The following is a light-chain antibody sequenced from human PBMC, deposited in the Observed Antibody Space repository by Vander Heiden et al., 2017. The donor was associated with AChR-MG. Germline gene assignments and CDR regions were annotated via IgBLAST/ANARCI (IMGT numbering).Light chain of an antibody. CDR1: SSDIAIYNY. CDR3: SSYTSSSTPVV. V-gene: IGLV2-14*03. J-gene: IGLJ2*01. Sequence: QSAMTQPASVSGSPGQSITIPCTGTSSDIAIYNYVSWYQQHPGKAPKLFIYDVNIRPSGVSTRFSGSKSGRTASLTISGLQAEDEADYYCSSYTSSSTPVVFGGGTKLTVL. CDR2: DVN.